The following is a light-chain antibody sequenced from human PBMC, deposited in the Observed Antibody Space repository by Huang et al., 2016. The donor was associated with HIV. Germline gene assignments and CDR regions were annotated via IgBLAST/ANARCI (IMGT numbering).Light chain of an antibody. Sequence: DIQMTQSPSSVSVSVGERVTITCRASQDMSTWLAWYQKKPGRAPKVLIFAASKLQTGVPSMFSGSGSGTDLTLTISSRQPEDFATYYCQQGNSFPLTVGGGTKVEIK. CDR3: QQGNSFPLT. J-gene: IGKJ4*01. V-gene: IGKV1D-12*01. CDR1: QDMSTW. CDR2: AAS.